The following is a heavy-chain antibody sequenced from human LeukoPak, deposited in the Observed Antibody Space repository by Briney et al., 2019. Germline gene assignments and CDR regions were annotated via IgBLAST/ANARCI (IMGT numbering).Heavy chain of an antibody. CDR3: ARESGPGAFDV. CDR2: ISRGSGTV. D-gene: IGHD1-14*01. J-gene: IGHJ3*01. V-gene: IGHV3-11*01. Sequence: PGGSLRLSCVASGFIFSDAYMSWIRQAPGRRLEWGSYISRGSGTVFYTDSVKGRFTISRDIAENSLYLQMNNLRVEDTAVYFCARESGPGAFDVWGQGTGVSVSS. CDR1: GFIFSDAY.